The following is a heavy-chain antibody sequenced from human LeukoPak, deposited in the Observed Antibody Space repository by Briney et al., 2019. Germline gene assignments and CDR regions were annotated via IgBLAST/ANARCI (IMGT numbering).Heavy chain of an antibody. V-gene: IGHV3-66*01. CDR1: GFTFDDYG. J-gene: IGHJ4*02. CDR3: ARDKAGYGDYYVDY. D-gene: IGHD4-17*01. Sequence: PGGSLRLSCAASGFTFDDYGMSWVRQAPGKGLEWVSVIYSGGSTYYADSVKGRFTISRDNSKNTLYLQMNSLRAEDTAVYYCARDKAGYGDYYVDYWGQGTLVTVSS. CDR2: IYSGGST.